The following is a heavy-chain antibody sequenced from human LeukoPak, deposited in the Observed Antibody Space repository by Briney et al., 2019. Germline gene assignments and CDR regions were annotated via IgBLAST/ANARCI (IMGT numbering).Heavy chain of an antibody. Sequence: GASVKVSCTASGYTFTTSDINWVRQATGQGLEWMGWMNPNSGKTGSAQKFQGRLTMTKNTSTSTAYMEVTGPKFEDTAIYYCARGRPGPAGAGTYDFWGQGTLITVSS. CDR3: ARGRPGPAGAGTYDF. J-gene: IGHJ4*02. D-gene: IGHD6-13*01. CDR1: GYTFTTSD. CDR2: MNPNSGKT. V-gene: IGHV1-8*01.